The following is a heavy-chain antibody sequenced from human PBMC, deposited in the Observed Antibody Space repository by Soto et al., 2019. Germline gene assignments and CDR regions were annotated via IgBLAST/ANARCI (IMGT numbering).Heavy chain of an antibody. CDR3: AREEVSGPPGYGMDV. CDR1: GGTLTRYS. CDR2: SIPIFGTA. D-gene: IGHD7-27*01. J-gene: IGHJ6*02. V-gene: IGHV1-69*12. Sequence: QVQLVQSGAEVRKPGSSVKVSCKFSGGTLTRYSFNWVRQAPGQGLEWMGGSIPIFGTAIYAQKFQGRVTITADESTNSAYMELSSLTSEDTAVYYCAREEVSGPPGYGMDVWGQGTTLTVSS.